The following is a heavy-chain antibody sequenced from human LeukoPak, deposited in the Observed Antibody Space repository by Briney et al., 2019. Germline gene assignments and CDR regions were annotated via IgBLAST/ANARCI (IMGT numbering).Heavy chain of an antibody. CDR1: GYSFTSYY. Sequence: ASVKVSCKASGYSFTSYYMHWVRQAPGQGLEWMGFINPSGSSAAYAQKFQGRVTMTRNTSISTAYMELSSLRSEDTAVYYCARGLYSSSWYVYYYYYMDVWGKGTTVTISS. V-gene: IGHV1-46*01. J-gene: IGHJ6*03. D-gene: IGHD6-13*01. CDR3: ARGLYSSSWYVYYYYYMDV. CDR2: INPSGSSA.